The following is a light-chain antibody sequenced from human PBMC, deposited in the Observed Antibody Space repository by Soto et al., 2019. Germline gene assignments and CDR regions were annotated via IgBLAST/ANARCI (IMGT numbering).Light chain of an antibody. CDR2: AAS. Sequence: DIVLTQSPGTLSLSPGERATLSCRAIQTVDSNFLAWYQQKPGQAPRLLIYAASTRATSIPDRFSGSGSGTDFTLTIGRLDPEDFAVYYCLKYGSSPGWTFGPGTKVDIK. J-gene: IGKJ1*01. CDR1: QTVDSNF. V-gene: IGKV3-20*01. CDR3: LKYGSSPGWT.